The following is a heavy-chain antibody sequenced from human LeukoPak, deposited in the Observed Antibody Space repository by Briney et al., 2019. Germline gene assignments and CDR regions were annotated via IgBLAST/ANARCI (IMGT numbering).Heavy chain of an antibody. CDR3: ARQDGYYDSSGYTPFDY. CDR1: GYSFTSYW. J-gene: IGHJ4*02. D-gene: IGHD3-22*01. CDR2: IYPGDSDT. V-gene: IGHV5-51*01. Sequence: GESLNISCKGSGYSFTSYWIGWVRQMPGKGLEWMGIIYPGDSDTRYSPSFQGQVTISADKSISTAYLQWSSLKASDTAMYYCARQDGYYDSSGYTPFDYWGQGTLVTVSS.